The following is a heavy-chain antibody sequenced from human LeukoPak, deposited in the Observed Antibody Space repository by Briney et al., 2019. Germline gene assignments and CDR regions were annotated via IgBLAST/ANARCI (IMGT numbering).Heavy chain of an antibody. D-gene: IGHD3-22*01. J-gene: IGHJ4*02. CDR1: GGTFSSYT. CDR3: VRDSLTSGYYFY. Sequence: SVKVSCKASGGTFSSYTINWVRQAPGQGLEWMGRIIPFFAIVNHAQHFRGRVTINADKATSTAYMELSSLRSEDTAVYYCVRDSLTSGYYFYWGQGTLVTVSS. CDR2: IIPFFAIV. V-gene: IGHV1-69*04.